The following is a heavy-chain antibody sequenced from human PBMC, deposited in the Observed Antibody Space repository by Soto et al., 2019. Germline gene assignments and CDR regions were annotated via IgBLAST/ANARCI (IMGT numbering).Heavy chain of an antibody. CDR1: GGTFSTHA. D-gene: IGHD2-15*01. J-gene: IGHJ6*02. V-gene: IGHV1-69*13. CDR3: ARGYCSGGNCYSGMDV. CDR2: IIPISGTT. Sequence: SVKVSCKASGGTFSTHAIIWVLQAPGHGLEWMGGIIPISGTTYYTQKFQGRVTITADEPTSTAFMELSSLKSEDTAVFYCARGYCSGGNCYSGMDVWGQGTMVTVSS.